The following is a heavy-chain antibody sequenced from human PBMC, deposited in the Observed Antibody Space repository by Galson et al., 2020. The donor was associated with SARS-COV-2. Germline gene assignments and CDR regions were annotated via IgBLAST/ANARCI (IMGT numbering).Heavy chain of an antibody. V-gene: IGHV4-39*01. CDR1: GGSISSSSYY. D-gene: IGHD3-16*01. CDR3: ARHSIPLRDVWGSYGPYYFDC. J-gene: IGHJ4*02. Sequence: ETSETLSLTCTVSGGSISSSSYYWGWIRQPPGKGLEWIGSIYYSGSTYYNPSLKSRVTISVDTSKNQFSLKLSSVTAADTAVYYCARHSIPLRDVWGSYGPYYFDCWGQGTLVTVSS. CDR2: IYYSGST.